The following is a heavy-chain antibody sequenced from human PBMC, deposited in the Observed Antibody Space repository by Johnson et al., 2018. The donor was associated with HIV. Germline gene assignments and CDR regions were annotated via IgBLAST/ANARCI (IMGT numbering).Heavy chain of an antibody. Sequence: EKLVESGGGLVQPGGSLRLSCAVSGFSVSYNYMSWVRQAPGKGLDCVSVISSGGVTYYIDSVKGRFSISRDNSKNTLYLQMNSLRTEDTAVYYCARERGYYANPAFDIWGQGTMVTVSS. CDR3: ARERGYYANPAFDI. V-gene: IGHV3-66*02. D-gene: IGHD2/OR15-2a*01. CDR2: ISSGGVT. J-gene: IGHJ3*02. CDR1: GFSVSYNY.